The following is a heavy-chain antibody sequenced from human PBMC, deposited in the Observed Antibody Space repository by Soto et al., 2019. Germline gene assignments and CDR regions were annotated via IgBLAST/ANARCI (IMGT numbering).Heavy chain of an antibody. CDR3: ARASQLGALVDAFDI. J-gene: IGHJ3*02. CDR2: IYYSGST. Sequence: TSETLSLTCTVSGGSISSYYWSWIRQPPGKGLEWIGYIYYSGSTNYNPSLKSRVTISVDTSKNQFSPKLSSVTAADTAVYYCARASQLGALVDAFDIWGQGTMVTVSS. V-gene: IGHV4-59*01. D-gene: IGHD3-16*01. CDR1: GGSISSYY.